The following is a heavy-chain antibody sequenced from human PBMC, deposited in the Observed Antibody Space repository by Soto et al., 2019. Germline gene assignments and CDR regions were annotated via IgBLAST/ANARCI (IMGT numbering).Heavy chain of an antibody. D-gene: IGHD2-15*01. CDR3: ARAAPRYCSGGSCYSGGDY. CDR1: GCSFSGSY. V-gene: IGHV4-34*01. J-gene: IGHJ4*02. Sequence: PSETLSLTFVFSGCSFSGSYWSWIRQPPGQGLEWIGEINHSGSTNYNPSLKSRVTISVDTSKNQFSLKLSSVTAADTAVYYCARAAPRYCSGGSCYSGGDYWGQGTLVTDS. CDR2: INHSGST.